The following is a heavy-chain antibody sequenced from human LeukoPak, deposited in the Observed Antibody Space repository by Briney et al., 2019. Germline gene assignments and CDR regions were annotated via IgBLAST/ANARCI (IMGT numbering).Heavy chain of an antibody. D-gene: IGHD1-14*01. CDR2: IIPYGVT. V-gene: IGHV4-4*07. CDR1: GGPISLWH. CDR3: ATGHGVFDN. J-gene: IGHJ4*02. Sequence: SETLSLTCSVSGGPISLWHWNWIRQTAGKGLEWIGQIIPYGVTYFNPSLKSRVTMSLDTSNNQLSLRLASVTAADTAIYYCATGHGVFDNWGKGTLVTVSS.